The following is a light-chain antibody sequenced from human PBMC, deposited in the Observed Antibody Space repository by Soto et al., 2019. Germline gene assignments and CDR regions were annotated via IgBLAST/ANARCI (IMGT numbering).Light chain of an antibody. CDR3: QQYDRYAPT. V-gene: IGKV1-5*03. CDR2: KAS. J-gene: IGKJ1*01. Sequence: DIQMTQSPSTLSASVGDRVTITCRASQSVSNWLAWYQQKPGKAPNLLIYKASKLESGVPSRFSGSGSGTEFTRTISSLQPGDFATYYCQQYDRYAPTFGQGTKVEI. CDR1: QSVSNW.